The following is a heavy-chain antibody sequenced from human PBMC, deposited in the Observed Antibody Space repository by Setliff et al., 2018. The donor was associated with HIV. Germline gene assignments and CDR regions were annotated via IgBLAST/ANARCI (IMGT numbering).Heavy chain of an antibody. J-gene: IGHJ3*02. V-gene: IGHV1-18*01. CDR1: GYMFIAYG. CDR3: AKFYGDYHAFDI. CDR2: IGPYNGRT. Sequence: EASVKVSCKASGYMFIAYGMSWVRRAPGQGLEWMGWIGPYNGRTEYAQEFQGRVSLTIDTSASTAYMELRSLRSDDTAVYYCAKFYGDYHAFDIWGQGTMVTVSS. D-gene: IGHD4-17*01.